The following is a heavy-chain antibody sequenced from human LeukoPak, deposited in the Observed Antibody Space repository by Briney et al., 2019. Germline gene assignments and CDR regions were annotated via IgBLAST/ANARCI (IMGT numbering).Heavy chain of an antibody. Sequence: PGGSLRLSCAASGFTFSSYGMHWVRQAPGKGLEWVAVIWFDGSNKYYADSVKGRFTISRDNSKNTLYLQMNSLRAEDTAVYYCAKDDIGPTYYYYMDVWGKGTTVTVSS. CDR2: IWFDGSNK. V-gene: IGHV3-33*06. J-gene: IGHJ6*03. CDR3: AKDDIGPTYYYYMDV. CDR1: GFTFSSYG. D-gene: IGHD3-9*01.